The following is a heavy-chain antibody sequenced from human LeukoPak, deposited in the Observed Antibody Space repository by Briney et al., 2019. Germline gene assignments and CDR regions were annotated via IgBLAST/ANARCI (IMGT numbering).Heavy chain of an antibody. D-gene: IGHD3-9*01. CDR2: IKEDGSEK. CDR1: GFTFSSYW. J-gene: IGHJ4*02. V-gene: IGHV3-7*01. CDR3: ARAPYDIHSHLIFFSY. Sequence: GGSLRLSCVASGFTFSSYWMTWVRQAPGKGLEWVANIKEDGSEKYYVDSVKGRFTISRDNAKNSLYLQMNSLRAEDTAVYYCARAPYDIHSHLIFFSYWGQGTLVSVSS.